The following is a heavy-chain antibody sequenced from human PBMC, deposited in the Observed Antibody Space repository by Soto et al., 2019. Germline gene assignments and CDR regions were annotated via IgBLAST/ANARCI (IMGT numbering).Heavy chain of an antibody. CDR3: ARDRQPIAAAEKWYYGMDV. CDR1: GFTFSDYY. J-gene: IGHJ6*02. V-gene: IGHV3-11*06. D-gene: IGHD6-13*01. Sequence: GGSLRLSCAASGFTFSDYYMSWIRQAPGKGLEWVSYISSSSSYTNYADSVKGRFTISRDNAKNSLYLQMNSLRAEDTAVYYCARDRQPIAAAEKWYYGMDVWGQGTTVTVSS. CDR2: ISSSSSYT.